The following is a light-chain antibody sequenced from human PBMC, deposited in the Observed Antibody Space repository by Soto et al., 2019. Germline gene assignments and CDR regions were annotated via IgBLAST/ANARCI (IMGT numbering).Light chain of an antibody. J-gene: IGKJ5*01. V-gene: IGKV1-27*01. Sequence: DIQMTQSXSSLSSSVGDRVTITGSASQVIGNYLAWYQQKPGKVPKLLIYGAYTLQSGVPSRFSGSGSGTDFTLTISSLQNEDVEIYYCQKYNSGPITGGQGTRLEIK. CDR2: GAY. CDR3: QKYNSGPIT. CDR1: QVIGNY.